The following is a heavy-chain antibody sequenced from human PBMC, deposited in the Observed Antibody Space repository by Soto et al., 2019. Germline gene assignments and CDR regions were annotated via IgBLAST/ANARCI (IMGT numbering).Heavy chain of an antibody. CDR1: GGTFSSYT. D-gene: IGHD2-15*01. Sequence: QVQLVQSGAEVKKPGSSVKVSCKASGGTFSSYTISWVRQAPGQGLEWMGRIIPILGIANYAQKFQGRVTIIADKSTSTAYMELSSLRSDDTAVYYCASTYCSGGSCYYPAGPGFDYWGQGTLVTLSS. CDR2: IIPILGIA. J-gene: IGHJ4*02. CDR3: ASTYCSGGSCYYPAGPGFDY. V-gene: IGHV1-69*02.